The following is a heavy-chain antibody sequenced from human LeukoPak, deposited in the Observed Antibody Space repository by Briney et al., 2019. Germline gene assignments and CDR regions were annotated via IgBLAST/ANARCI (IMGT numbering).Heavy chain of an antibody. J-gene: IGHJ6*02. D-gene: IGHD3-10*01. CDR2: IKQDGSEK. CDR1: GFTFSSYW. Sequence: PGGSLRLSCAASGFTFSSYWMSWVRQAPGKGLEWVANIKQDGSEKYYVDSVKGRFTISRDNAKNSLYLQMNSLRAEDTAVYYCARDAPYYYGSGSYGMDVWGQGTTVTVSS. CDR3: ARDAPYYYGSGSYGMDV. V-gene: IGHV3-7*01.